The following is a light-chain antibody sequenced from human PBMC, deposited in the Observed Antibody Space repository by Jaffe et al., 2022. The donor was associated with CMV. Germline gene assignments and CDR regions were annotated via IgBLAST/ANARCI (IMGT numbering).Light chain of an antibody. Sequence: EIVLTQSPGTLSLSPGERATLSCRASQSVDSSYLAWYQQKPGQGPRLLIYGTSSRATGIPDRFSGSGSGADFTLTISRLEPEDFAVYYCQQYDSSPRTFGQGTKLEI. V-gene: IGKV3-20*01. CDR1: QSVDSSY. J-gene: IGKJ2*01. CDR2: GTS. CDR3: QQYDSSPRT.